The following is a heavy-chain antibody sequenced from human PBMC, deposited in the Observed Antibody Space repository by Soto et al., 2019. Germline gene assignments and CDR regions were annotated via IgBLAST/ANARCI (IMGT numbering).Heavy chain of an antibody. CDR1: GGCITSYY. CDR2: IYYSGST. V-gene: IGHV4-59*01. D-gene: IGHD3-10*01. J-gene: IGHJ6*02. Sequence: LSLTCTVSGGCITSYYWSWIRQPPGKGLEWIGYIYYSGSTSYNPSLKSRVTISVDTSKNQFSLKLSSVIAADTAVYYCARVPYSGSGSYSPLHGTDVSGAGSTGTVFS. CDR3: ARVPYSGSGSYSPLHGTDV.